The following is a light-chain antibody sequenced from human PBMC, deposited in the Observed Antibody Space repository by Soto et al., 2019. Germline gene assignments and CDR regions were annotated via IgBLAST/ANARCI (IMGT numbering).Light chain of an antibody. CDR3: LLSYSGARLYV. CDR1: TGTVTSGHY. V-gene: IGLV7-46*01. J-gene: IGLJ1*01. CDR2: DTS. Sequence: QTVVTQEPSLTGSPGGTVTLTCGSTTGTVTSGHYPYWFQQKPGQAPRALIYDTSNKHSWTPARFSGSLLGGKAALTLSGAPPEDEADYYCLLSYSGARLYVFGTGTKLTVL.